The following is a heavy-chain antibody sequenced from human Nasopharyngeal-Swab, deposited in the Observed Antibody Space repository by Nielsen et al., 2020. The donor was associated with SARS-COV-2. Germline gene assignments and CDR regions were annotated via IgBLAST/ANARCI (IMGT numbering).Heavy chain of an antibody. CDR3: ARDHPHNVWSYGAFDI. CDR1: GFTFSSYS. Sequence: GGSLRLSCAASGFTFSSYSMNWVRQAPGKGLEWVSSISSSSSYIYYADSVKGRFTISRDNAKNSLYLQMNSLRAEDTAVYYCARDHPHNVWSYGAFDIWGQGTMVTVSS. CDR2: ISSSSSYI. V-gene: IGHV3-21*01. J-gene: IGHJ3*02. D-gene: IGHD1-26*01.